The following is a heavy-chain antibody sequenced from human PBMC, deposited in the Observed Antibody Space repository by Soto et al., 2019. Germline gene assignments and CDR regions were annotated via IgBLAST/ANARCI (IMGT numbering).Heavy chain of an antibody. CDR2: ISSSSISI. J-gene: IGHJ4*02. CDR1: GFTFSSYS. CDR3: ARPVECSTTSCIR. V-gene: IGHV3-48*01. Sequence: EVQLVESGGGLVQPGASLRLSCAASGFTFSSYSMNWVRQAPGSGPEWVSSISSSSISIYYADSVKGRFTISRDKAQNSLHLHMNRPRAEDTAVYYCARPVECSTTSCIRWAQGTLVTVSS. D-gene: IGHD2-2*01.